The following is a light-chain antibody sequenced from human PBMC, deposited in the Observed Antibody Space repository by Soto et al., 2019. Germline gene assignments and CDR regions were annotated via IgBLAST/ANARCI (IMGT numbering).Light chain of an antibody. CDR1: QTVSSSF. V-gene: IGKV3-20*01. CDR2: AAS. CDR3: QQYISSPLT. Sequence: EIVLTQSPGTLSLSRLDRGPLXLRASQTVSSSFLAWYQQTPGQAPRLLIYAASSRATGIPDRFSGSGPGTDFTLTISRLEPEDFAVYYCQQYISSPLTFGQGTKVDI. J-gene: IGKJ1*01.